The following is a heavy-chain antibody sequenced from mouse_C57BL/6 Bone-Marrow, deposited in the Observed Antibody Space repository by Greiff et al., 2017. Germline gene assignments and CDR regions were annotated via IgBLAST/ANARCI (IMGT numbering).Heavy chain of an antibody. CDR1: GYTFTSYW. J-gene: IGHJ4*01. CDR2: VDPSDSYT. V-gene: IGHV1-69*01. Sequence: QVQLQQPGAELVMPGASVKLSCKASGYTFTSYWMHWVKLRPGQGLEWIGEVDPSDSYTNYNQKFKGKSTLTVDKSSSTAYMQLSSLTSKDTAVYYCARGPYLPAMDYWGQGTSVTVSS. CDR3: ARGPYLPAMDY.